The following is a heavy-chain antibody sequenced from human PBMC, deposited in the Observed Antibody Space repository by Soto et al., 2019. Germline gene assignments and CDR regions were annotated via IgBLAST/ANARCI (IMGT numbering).Heavy chain of an antibody. CDR2: IIPIIGTA. J-gene: IGHJ6*02. D-gene: IGHD5-18*01. Sequence: SVKVSCKASGYTFTSYAMHWVRQAPGQGLEWMGGIIPIIGTANYAQKFQGRVTITADESTSTAYMELSSLRSEDTAVHYCARGYGDYYYGMDVWGQGTTVTVSS. CDR3: ARGYGDYYYGMDV. V-gene: IGHV1-69*13. CDR1: GYTFTSYA.